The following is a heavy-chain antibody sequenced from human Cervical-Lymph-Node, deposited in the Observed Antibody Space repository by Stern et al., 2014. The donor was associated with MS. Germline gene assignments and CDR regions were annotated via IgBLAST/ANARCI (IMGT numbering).Heavy chain of an antibody. CDR2: VYTTGNT. V-gene: IGHV4-61*02. J-gene: IGHJ6*02. D-gene: IGHD5-24*01. CDR1: GGSMSSGTYF. Sequence: QVQLQESGPGLVKPSQTLSLTCTVSGGSMSSGTYFWSWIRQPAGKELEWIGHVYTTGNTNYNPSLKSRVSISLDKSKTLFSLKLTSVTAADTAVYFCARALARWLENDYYSYYGMDVWGQGTTVTVSS. CDR3: ARALARWLENDYYSYYGMDV.